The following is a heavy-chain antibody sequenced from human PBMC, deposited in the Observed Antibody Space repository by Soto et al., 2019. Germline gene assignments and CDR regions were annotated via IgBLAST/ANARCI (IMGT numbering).Heavy chain of an antibody. CDR2: INHGGST. CDR1: GGSFSGYY. D-gene: IGHD6-13*01. V-gene: IGHV4-34*01. CDR3: ARAGYSSSWDKYNWFDP. J-gene: IGHJ5*02. Sequence: SETLSLTCAVYGGSFSGYYWSWIRQPPGKGLEWIGEINHGGSTNYNPSLKSRVTISVDTSKNQFSLKLSSVTAADTAVYYCARAGYSSSWDKYNWFDPWGQGTLVTVSS.